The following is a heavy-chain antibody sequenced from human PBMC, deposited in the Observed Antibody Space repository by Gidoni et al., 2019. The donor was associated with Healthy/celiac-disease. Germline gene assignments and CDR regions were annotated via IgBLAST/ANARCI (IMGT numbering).Heavy chain of an antibody. V-gene: IGHV3-33*08. CDR1: GFTFSSSG. D-gene: IGHD6-6*01. CDR3: ARDPGRYSSSSGYYYGMDV. Sequence: QVQLVESGGGVVQPGRSLRLSCAASGFTFSSSGMHWVRQAPGKGLEWVAVIWYDGSNKYYADSVKGRFTISRDNSKNTLYLQMNSLRAEDTAVYYCARDPGRYSSSSGYYYGMDVWGQGTTVTVSS. J-gene: IGHJ6*02. CDR2: IWYDGSNK.